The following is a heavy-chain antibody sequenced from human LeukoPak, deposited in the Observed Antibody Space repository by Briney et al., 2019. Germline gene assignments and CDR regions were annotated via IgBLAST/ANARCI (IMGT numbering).Heavy chain of an antibody. CDR3: ARTYYYDSSGYYYY. Sequence: GGSLRLSCAASGFTFSTYWMHWVRQAPGKGLVWVARINSDGSRTSYADSVKGRFTISRDNARNTLYLQMNSLRAEDTAVYYCARTYYYDSSGYYYYWGQGTLVTVSS. CDR2: INSDGSRT. J-gene: IGHJ4*02. D-gene: IGHD3-22*01. CDR1: GFTFSTYW. V-gene: IGHV3-74*01.